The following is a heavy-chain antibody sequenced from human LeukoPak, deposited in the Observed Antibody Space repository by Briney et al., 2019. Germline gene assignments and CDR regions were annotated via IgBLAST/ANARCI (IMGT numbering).Heavy chain of an antibody. CDR2: ITSTGSHV. CDR3: ARDGSPNYGDCAFFDT. CDR1: GFTFSGHS. D-gene: IGHD2-21*02. V-gene: IGHV3-21*01. Sequence: KPGGSLRLSCAASGFTFSGHSMNWVRQAPGKGLEWVSSITSTGSHVYYADPVKGRFTISRDNTKNSLSLQANSLRVEDTAVYYCARDGSPNYGDCAFFDTWGQGTLVTVSS. J-gene: IGHJ4*02.